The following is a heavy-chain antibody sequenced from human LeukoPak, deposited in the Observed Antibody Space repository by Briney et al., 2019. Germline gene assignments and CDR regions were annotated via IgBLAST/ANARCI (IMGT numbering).Heavy chain of an antibody. CDR2: ISGSGGST. CDR3: ARESSGIAATDKIDF. Sequence: GGSLRLSCAASGFTFSSYAMSWVRQAPGKGLEWVSAISGSGGSTYYADSVKGRFTISRDNAKNSLFLQMSSLRAEDTAVYYCARESSGIAATDKIDFWGQGTLVTVSS. CDR1: GFTFSSYA. D-gene: IGHD6-13*01. V-gene: IGHV3-23*01. J-gene: IGHJ4*02.